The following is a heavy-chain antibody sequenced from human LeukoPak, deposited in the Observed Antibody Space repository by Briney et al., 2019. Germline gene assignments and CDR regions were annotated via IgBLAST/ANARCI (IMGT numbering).Heavy chain of an antibody. D-gene: IGHD3-22*01. Sequence: ASVKVSCKASGGTFSSYAISCMRQAPGQGLEWMGGITPIFGTANYAQKFHGRVTITADESTGTAYMELSSLRSEDTAVYYCAIVVGGLYYDSSGYYLFDYWGQGTLVTVSS. CDR3: AIVVGGLYYDSSGYYLFDY. J-gene: IGHJ4*02. CDR2: ITPIFGTA. CDR1: GGTFSSYA. V-gene: IGHV1-69*13.